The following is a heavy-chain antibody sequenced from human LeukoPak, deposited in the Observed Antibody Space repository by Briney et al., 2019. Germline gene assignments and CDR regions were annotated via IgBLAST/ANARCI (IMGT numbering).Heavy chain of an antibody. D-gene: IGHD3-16*01. CDR1: GFTFSSIA. CDR2: ISGSAGGGST. J-gene: IGHJ4*02. V-gene: IGHV3-23*01. CDR3: AKDIWGGNEG. Sequence: GGSLRLSCAASGFTFSSIAMTWVRQAPGKGLEWVSAISGSAGGGSTYYADSVKSRFAISRDNSRNTLYLQMNSLRVQDTAIYYCAKDIWGGNEGWGQGTLVTVSS.